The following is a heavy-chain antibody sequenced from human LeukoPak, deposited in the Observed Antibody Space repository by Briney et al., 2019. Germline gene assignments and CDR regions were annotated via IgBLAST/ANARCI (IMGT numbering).Heavy chain of an antibody. CDR1: GFTFSSYG. Sequence: GGSLRLSCAASGFTFSSYGMHWVRQAPGKGLERVAFIRYDGSNKYYADSVKGRFTISRDNSKNTLYLQMNSLRAEDTAVYYCAKDDWVIAAAVRLYYYYYGVDVWGQGTTVTVSS. D-gene: IGHD6-13*01. V-gene: IGHV3-30*02. CDR3: AKDDWVIAAAVRLYYYYYGVDV. J-gene: IGHJ6*02. CDR2: IRYDGSNK.